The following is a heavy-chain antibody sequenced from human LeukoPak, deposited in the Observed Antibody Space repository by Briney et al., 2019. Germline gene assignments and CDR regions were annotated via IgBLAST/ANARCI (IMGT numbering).Heavy chain of an antibody. CDR2: IYYSGST. CDR1: GGSVSGHY. Sequence: PSETLSLTCSVSGGSVSGHYWSWIRQPPGKGLEWIGSIYYSGSTYYNPSLKSRVTISVDTSKNQFSLKLSSVTAADTAVYYCASCRDGYNPFDYWGQGTLVTVSS. J-gene: IGHJ4*02. CDR3: ASCRDGYNPFDY. D-gene: IGHD5-24*01. V-gene: IGHV4-39*07.